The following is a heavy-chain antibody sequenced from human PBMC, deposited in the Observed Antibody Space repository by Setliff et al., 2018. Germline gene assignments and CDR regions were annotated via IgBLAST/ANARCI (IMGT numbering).Heavy chain of an antibody. CDR2: IYHSGST. Sequence: SETLSLTCAVSGYSISSGYYWGWIRRPPGKGLEWIGSIYHSGSTYYNPSLMSRVTISVDTSKNQFSLKLSSVTAADTAVYYCARHGGYSYGPGDYYYGMDVWGQGTTVTVSS. D-gene: IGHD5-18*01. V-gene: IGHV4-38-2*01. J-gene: IGHJ6*02. CDR3: ARHGGYSYGPGDYYYGMDV. CDR1: GYSISSGYY.